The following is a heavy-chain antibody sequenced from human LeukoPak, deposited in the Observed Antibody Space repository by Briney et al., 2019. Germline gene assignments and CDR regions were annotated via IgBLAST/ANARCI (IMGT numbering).Heavy chain of an antibody. CDR3: ARHAKSFCSTDTCDPRWFDP. D-gene: IGHD2-2*01. J-gene: IGHJ5*02. Sequence: PSETLSLTCTVSGGSISTYYWSWIRQPPGKGAEWIGYIYYNGITNYNPSLKSRVTISVDTSKNQFSLKLSSVTAADTAVYYCARHAKSFCSTDTCDPRWFDPWGQGTLVTVSS. CDR2: IYYNGIT. V-gene: IGHV4-59*08. CDR1: GGSISTYY.